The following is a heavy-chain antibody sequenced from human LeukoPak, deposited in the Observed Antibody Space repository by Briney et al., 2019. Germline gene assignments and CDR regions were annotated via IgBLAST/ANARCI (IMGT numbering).Heavy chain of an antibody. CDR2: ISAYNGNT. Sequence: GSVKVSCKASGYTFTSYGISWVRQAPGQGLEWMGWISAYNGNTNYAQKLQGRVTMTRDTSTSTVYMELRSLRSDDTAVYYCARDGGRYCSGGSCYSNYWGQGTLVTVSS. J-gene: IGHJ4*02. D-gene: IGHD2-15*01. CDR1: GYTFTSYG. CDR3: ARDGGRYCSGGSCYSNY. V-gene: IGHV1-18*01.